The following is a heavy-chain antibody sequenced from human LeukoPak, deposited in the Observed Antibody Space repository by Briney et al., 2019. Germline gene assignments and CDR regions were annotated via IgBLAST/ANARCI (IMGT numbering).Heavy chain of an antibody. Sequence: ASVKVSCKVSGYTLTELSMHWVRQAPGKGLEWMGGFDPEDGETIYAQKFQGRVTMTEDTSADTAYMELSSLRSEDTAVYYRATSPISQITMIVGPADNWFDPWGQGTLVTVSS. V-gene: IGHV1-24*01. CDR1: GYTLTELS. D-gene: IGHD3-22*01. CDR2: FDPEDGET. CDR3: ATSPISQITMIVGPADNWFDP. J-gene: IGHJ5*02.